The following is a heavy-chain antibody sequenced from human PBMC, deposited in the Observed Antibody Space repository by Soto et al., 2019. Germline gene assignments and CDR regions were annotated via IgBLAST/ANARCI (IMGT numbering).Heavy chain of an antibody. D-gene: IGHD6-6*01. J-gene: IGHJ6*02. CDR3: AKDRAWSSSSYTEYYYYGMDV. V-gene: IGHV3-30*18. CDR1: GFTFSSYG. Sequence: PGGSLRLSCAASGFTFSSYGMHWVRQAPGKGLEWVAVISYDGSNKYYADSVKGRFTISRDNSKNTLYLQMNSLRAEDTAVYYCAKDRAWSSSSYTEYYYYGMDVWGQGTTVTVSS. CDR2: ISYDGSNK.